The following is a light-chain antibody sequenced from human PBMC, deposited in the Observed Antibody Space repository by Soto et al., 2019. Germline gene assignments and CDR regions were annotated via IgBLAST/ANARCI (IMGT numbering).Light chain of an antibody. CDR1: QSVSRNS. CDR2: DAS. V-gene: IGKV3-20*01. Sequence: EIVLTQSPGTLSLSPGERATLSCRASQSVSRNSLAWYQQQPGQAPRLLIYDASIRATDIPDRFSGSGSGTDFTLIVSRLEPEDFSVYFCQQYGNSPPTFGPGTKVDIK. J-gene: IGKJ3*01. CDR3: QQYGNSPPT.